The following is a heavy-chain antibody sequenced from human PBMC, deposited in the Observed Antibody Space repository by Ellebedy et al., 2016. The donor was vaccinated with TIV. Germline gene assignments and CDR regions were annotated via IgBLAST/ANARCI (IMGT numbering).Heavy chain of an antibody. CDR1: GFTVTKTY. V-gene: IGHV3-66*01. J-gene: IGHJ4*02. D-gene: IGHD2-21*02. CDR3: ARDGGSYCGGDCYSFSLDC. Sequence: GGSLRLSCAASGFTVTKTYMSWVRQAPGKGLEWVSVLYSGGNTYYADSVKGRFTISRDNAKNTLYLQMSSLRAGDTAVYYCARDGGSYCGGDCYSFSLDCWGQGTLVTVS. CDR2: LYSGGNT.